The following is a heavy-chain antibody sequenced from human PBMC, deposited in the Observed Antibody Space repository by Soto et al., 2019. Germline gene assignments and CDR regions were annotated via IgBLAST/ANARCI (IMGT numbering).Heavy chain of an antibody. CDR1: GFTFSSYS. J-gene: IGHJ6*02. Sequence: EVQLVESGGGLVKPGGSLRLSCAASGFTFSSYSMNWVRQAPGKGLEWVSSISSSSSYIYYAASVKGRFTISRDNAKNSLYLKMTSLRAEDTAVYYCARAHWGGASYGMDVWGQGTTVTVSS. V-gene: IGHV3-21*01. CDR3: ARAHWGGASYGMDV. D-gene: IGHD7-27*01. CDR2: ISSSSSYI.